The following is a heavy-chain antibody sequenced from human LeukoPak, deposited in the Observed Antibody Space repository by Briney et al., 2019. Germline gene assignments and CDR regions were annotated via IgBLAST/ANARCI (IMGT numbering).Heavy chain of an antibody. D-gene: IGHD3-3*01. Sequence: GGSLRLSCAASGFTFSSYAMSWVRQAPGKGLEWVSASSGSGGSTYYADSVKGRFTISRDNSKNTLYLQMNSLRAEDTAVYYCAKEVRYYDFWSGYYFDYWGQGTLVTVSS. CDR3: AKEVRYYDFWSGYYFDY. V-gene: IGHV3-23*01. CDR1: GFTFSSYA. J-gene: IGHJ4*02. CDR2: SSGSGGST.